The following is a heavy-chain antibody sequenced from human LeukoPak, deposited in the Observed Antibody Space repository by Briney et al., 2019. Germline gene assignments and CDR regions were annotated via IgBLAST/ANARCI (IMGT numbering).Heavy chain of an antibody. V-gene: IGHV3-30*04. CDR2: ISYDGSNK. J-gene: IGHJ4*02. D-gene: IGHD5-12*01. CDR3: ASDSGYDFRSPGDY. CDR1: GFTFSSYA. Sequence: GGSLRLSCAASGFTFSSYAMHWVRQAPGKGLEWVAVISYDGSNKYYADSVKGRFTISRDNSKNTLYLQMNSLRAEDTAVYHCASDSGYDFRSPGDYWGQGTLVTVSS.